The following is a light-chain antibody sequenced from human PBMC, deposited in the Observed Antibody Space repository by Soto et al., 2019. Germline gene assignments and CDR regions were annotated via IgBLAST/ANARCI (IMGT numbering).Light chain of an antibody. V-gene: IGKV1-5*03. CDR1: QSISIW. J-gene: IGKJ1*01. CDR3: QHWNDYSWT. Sequence: DIHMTQSPSTLSASVGDRVTITCRASQSISIWLAWYQQKLGKAPNLLIYKTSSLETGVPSRFSGSGSGTEFTLTISSLQPDDFATYYCQHWNDYSWTFGQGTKVEVK. CDR2: KTS.